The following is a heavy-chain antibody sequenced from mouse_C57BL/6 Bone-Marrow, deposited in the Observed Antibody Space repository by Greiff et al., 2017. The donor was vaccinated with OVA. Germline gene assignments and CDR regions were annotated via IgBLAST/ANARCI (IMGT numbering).Heavy chain of an antibody. Sequence: VQLQQPGAELVKPGASVKMSCKASGYTFTSYWITWVKQRPGQGLEWIGDIYPGSGSTNYNEKFKGKATLTADKSSSTAYMELRSLTSEDSAVYFCARGDYYYGSRGDYWGQGTTLTVSS. J-gene: IGHJ2*01. CDR1: GYTFTSYW. CDR3: ARGDYYYGSRGDY. D-gene: IGHD1-1*01. V-gene: IGHV1-55*01. CDR2: IYPGSGST.